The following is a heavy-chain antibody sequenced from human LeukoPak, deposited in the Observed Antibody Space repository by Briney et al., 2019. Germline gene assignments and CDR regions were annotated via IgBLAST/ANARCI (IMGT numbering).Heavy chain of an antibody. V-gene: IGHV4-39*01. D-gene: IGHD3-22*01. CDR3: ARQYYDSTGYYYFDY. CDR1: GDSNTGSSYY. Sequence: SETLSLTCTVSGDSNTGSSYYWGWIRQPPGKGLEWIGSMYYSGSTYSNPSLKSRVTISADTSKNQFSLKLKSVTAADTAVYYCARQYYDSTGYYYFDYWGQGTLVTVSS. CDR2: MYYSGST. J-gene: IGHJ4*02.